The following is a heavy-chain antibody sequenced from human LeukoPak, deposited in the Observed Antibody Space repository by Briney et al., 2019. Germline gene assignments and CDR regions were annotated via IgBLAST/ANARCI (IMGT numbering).Heavy chain of an antibody. CDR3: AKFSYYDSSGYYYDNFDY. Sequence: GGSLRLSCAASGFTFSSYAMSWVRQAPGKGLEWVSAISGSGGSTYYADSAKGRFTISRDNSKNTLYLQMNSLRAEDTAVYYCAKFSYYDSSGYYYDNFDYWGQGTLVTVSS. V-gene: IGHV3-23*01. D-gene: IGHD3-22*01. J-gene: IGHJ4*02. CDR1: GFTFSSYA. CDR2: ISGSGGST.